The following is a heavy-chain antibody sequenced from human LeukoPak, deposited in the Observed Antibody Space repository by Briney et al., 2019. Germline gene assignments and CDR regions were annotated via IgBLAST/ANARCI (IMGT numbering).Heavy chain of an antibody. D-gene: IGHD2-2*01. V-gene: IGHV3-30*04. Sequence: QPGRSLRLSCAASGFTSSSYAMHWVRQAPGKGREWVAVISYDGSNKYYADSVKGRFTISRDNSKNTLYLQMNSLRAEDTAVYYCARDYCSSTSCPGGWFDPWGQGTLVTVSS. J-gene: IGHJ5*02. CDR2: ISYDGSNK. CDR3: ARDYCSSTSCPGGWFDP. CDR1: GFTSSSYA.